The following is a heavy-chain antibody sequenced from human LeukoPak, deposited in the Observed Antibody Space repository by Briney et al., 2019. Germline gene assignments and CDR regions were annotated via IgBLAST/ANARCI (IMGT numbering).Heavy chain of an antibody. CDR3: VRSYCDGDCQGREYYFDY. V-gene: IGHV1-46*01. D-gene: IGHD2-21*02. Sequence: ASVKVSCKSSGYTFTNHYMHWVRQAPGQGLEWMGIINPSGAGTNYAQKFQGRVTLTRDTSTNTLYMELSSLRSEDTAVYFCVRSYCDGDCQGREYYFDYWGQGTLVTVSS. J-gene: IGHJ4*02. CDR2: INPSGAGT. CDR1: GYTFTNHY.